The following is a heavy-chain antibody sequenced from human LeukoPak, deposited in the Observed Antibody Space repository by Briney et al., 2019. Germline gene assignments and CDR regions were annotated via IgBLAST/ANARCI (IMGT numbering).Heavy chain of an antibody. CDR1: GFTFSSYA. CDR2: ISGSGGST. D-gene: IGHD2-15*01. V-gene: IGHV3-23*01. J-gene: IGHJ4*02. CDR3: ARAYCSGGTCSFDY. Sequence: GGSLRLSCAASGFTFSSYAMSWVRQAPGKGLEWVSAISGSGGSTYYADSVKGRFTISRDNSKNTVYVQMNSPRAEDTAVYYCARAYCSGGTCSFDYWGQGTLVTVSS.